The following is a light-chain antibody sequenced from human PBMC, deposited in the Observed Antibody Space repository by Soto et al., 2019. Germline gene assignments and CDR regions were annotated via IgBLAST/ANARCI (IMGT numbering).Light chain of an antibody. J-gene: IGKJ3*01. Sequence: DIVMTQSPLSLPVTPGEPASISCRSSQSLLHSNGYNYLDWYLQKPGQSPQLLIYLGSNRASGVPDGFSGSGSGTDFTLKISRVEAEDVGVYYCMQALQTPPWTFGPGTKVDIK. CDR3: MQALQTPPWT. CDR2: LGS. V-gene: IGKV2-28*01. CDR1: QSLLHSNGYNY.